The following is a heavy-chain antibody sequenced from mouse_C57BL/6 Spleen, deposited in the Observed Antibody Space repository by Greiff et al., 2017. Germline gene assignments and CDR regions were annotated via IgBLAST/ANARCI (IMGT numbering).Heavy chain of an antibody. D-gene: IGHD1-1*01. CDR3: ARSGYYYGSSSYYFDY. Sequence: EVQLQQSGPELVKPGASVKIPCKASGYTFTDYNMDWVKQSHGKSLEWIGDINPNNGGTIYNQKFKGKATLTVDKSSSTAYMELRSLTSEDTAVYYCARSGYYYGSSSYYFDYWGQGTTLTVSS. J-gene: IGHJ2*01. CDR1: GYTFTDYN. V-gene: IGHV1-18*01. CDR2: INPNNGGT.